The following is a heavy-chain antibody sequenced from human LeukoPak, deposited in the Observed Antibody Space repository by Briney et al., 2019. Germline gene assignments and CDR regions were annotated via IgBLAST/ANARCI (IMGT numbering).Heavy chain of an antibody. J-gene: IGHJ4*02. CDR1: GFTFSSYG. D-gene: IGHD3-16*01. Sequence: GGSLRLSCAASGFTFSSYGMSWVRQAPGKGLEWVALISYDGSNKYYADSVKGRFTISRDNSKNTLYLQMNSLRAEDTAVYYCARDGTYDYVWGSPDYWGQGTLVTVSS. CDR2: ISYDGSNK. CDR3: ARDGTYDYVWGSPDY. V-gene: IGHV3-30*03.